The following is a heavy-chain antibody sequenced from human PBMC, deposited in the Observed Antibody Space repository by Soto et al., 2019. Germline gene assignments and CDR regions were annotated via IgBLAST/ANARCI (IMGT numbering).Heavy chain of an antibody. Sequence: SETLSLTXAVSGYTISSGYRWGWVRQPPGKGLEWIGNIHNTGTTYYNPSLKSRVTISIDTSKNEISLKLNSVTAADTAIYFCARVYCTTTSCYINGMDVWGQGTTVTVSS. V-gene: IGHV4-38-2*01. CDR3: ARVYCTTTSCYINGMDV. J-gene: IGHJ6*02. CDR2: IHNTGTT. D-gene: IGHD2-2*02. CDR1: GYTISSGYR.